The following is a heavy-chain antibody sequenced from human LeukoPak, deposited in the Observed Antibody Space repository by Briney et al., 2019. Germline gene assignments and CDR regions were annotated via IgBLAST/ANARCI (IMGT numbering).Heavy chain of an antibody. V-gene: IGHV4-61*05. CDR2: IYYSGST. D-gene: IGHD6-19*01. CDR3: ARGRAGLGRAVAGFNFDY. J-gene: IGHJ4*02. CDR1: GGSISSSSYY. Sequence: SETLSLTCTVSGGSISSSSYYWGWIRQPPGKGLEWIGYIYYSGSTNYNPSLKSRVIISVDTSKNQFSLKLSSVTAADTAVYYCARGRAGLGRAVAGFNFDYWGQGTLVTVSS.